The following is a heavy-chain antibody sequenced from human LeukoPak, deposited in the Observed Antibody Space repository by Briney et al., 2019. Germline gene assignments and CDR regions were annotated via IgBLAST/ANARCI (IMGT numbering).Heavy chain of an antibody. V-gene: IGHV3-20*04. Sequence: GGSLRLSCAASGFTFDDYGMSWVRQAPGKGLEWVSGINWNGGSTAYADSVKGRFTISRDNANNSLYLQMNSLRAEDTAVYYCARHVVAVGFDYWGQGTLVTVSS. D-gene: IGHD3-22*01. J-gene: IGHJ4*02. CDR2: INWNGGST. CDR1: GFTFDDYG. CDR3: ARHVVAVGFDY.